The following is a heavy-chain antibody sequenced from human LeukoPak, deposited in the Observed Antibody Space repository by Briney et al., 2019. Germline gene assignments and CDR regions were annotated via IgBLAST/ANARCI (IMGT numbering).Heavy chain of an antibody. CDR3: AKGSDNFDY. J-gene: IGHJ4*02. Sequence: QPGGSLRLSCAASGFTFSSYAMSRVRQAPGKGLEWVSAIRGSGGSTYYADSVEGRFTISRDNSKNTLYLQMNSLRAEDTAVYYCAKGSDNFDYWGQGTLVTVSS. CDR2: IRGSGGST. CDR1: GFTFSSYA. D-gene: IGHD1-26*01. V-gene: IGHV3-23*01.